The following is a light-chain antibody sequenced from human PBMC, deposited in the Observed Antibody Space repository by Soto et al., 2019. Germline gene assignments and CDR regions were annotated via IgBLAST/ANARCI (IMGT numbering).Light chain of an antibody. J-gene: IGKJ1*01. CDR2: KAS. Sequence: DIQMTQSPSTLSASVGDRVTITCRASQSIESWLAWYKQKPGKAPKVLIYKASSLESGVPSRFSGSGSGTALTLNSSRLQPDDFATYYCQQYHSYSTVGQGTRVEVK. V-gene: IGKV1-5*03. CDR1: QSIESW. CDR3: QQYHSYST.